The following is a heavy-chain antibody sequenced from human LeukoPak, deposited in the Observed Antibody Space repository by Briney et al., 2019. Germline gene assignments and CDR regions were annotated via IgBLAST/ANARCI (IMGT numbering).Heavy chain of an antibody. CDR3: ARCSGGGSFAGCYYYMDV. V-gene: IGHV4-4*09. J-gene: IGHJ6*03. Sequence: SETLSLTCTVSGGSISSYYWSWIRQPPGKGLEWIGYIYTSGSTNYNPSLKSRVTISVDTSKNQLSLKLSSVTAADTAVYYCARCSGGGSFAGCYYYMDVWGKGTTVTVSS. D-gene: IGHD2-15*01. CDR1: GGSISSYY. CDR2: IYTSGST.